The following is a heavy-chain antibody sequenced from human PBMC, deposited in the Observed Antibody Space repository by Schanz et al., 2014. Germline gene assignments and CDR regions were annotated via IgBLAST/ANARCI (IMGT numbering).Heavy chain of an antibody. CDR1: GGSIRSGTYY. D-gene: IGHD1-1*01. J-gene: IGHJ2*01. V-gene: IGHV4-61*02. Sequence: QVQLQESGPGLVKPSQTLSLTCTVSGGSIRSGTYYWSWIRQPAGKALEWVGRVFPNGITNYNPSLKNRVTISLDTSKSRFSRTLTSVTAADTAVDYCARDTTWRLDLWGRGTLVTVSS. CDR3: ARDTTWRLDL. CDR2: VFPNGIT.